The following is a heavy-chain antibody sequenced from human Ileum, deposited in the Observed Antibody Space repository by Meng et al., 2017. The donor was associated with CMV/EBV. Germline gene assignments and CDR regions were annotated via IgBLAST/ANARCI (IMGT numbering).Heavy chain of an antibody. Sequence: SETLSLTCAVSGGSVRSGRYYWSWIRQPPGKGLEWVGYVYYSGSTKYNPSLKSRVTISVDTSNNQFSLNLNSVTAADTAVYYCASAPLEPHYYYGLDVWGQGTTVTVSS. D-gene: IGHD1-1*01. CDR1: GGSVRSGRYY. CDR3: ASAPLEPHYYYGLDV. CDR2: VYYSGST. V-gene: IGHV4-61*01. J-gene: IGHJ6*02.